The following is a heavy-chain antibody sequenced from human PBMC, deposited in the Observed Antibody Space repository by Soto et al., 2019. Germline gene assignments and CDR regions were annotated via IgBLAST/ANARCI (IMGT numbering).Heavy chain of an antibody. CDR2: INHSGST. D-gene: IGHD3-3*01. J-gene: IGHJ6*03. V-gene: IGHV4-34*01. CDR1: GGSFSGYY. Sequence: SETLSLTCAVYGGSFSGYYWTWIRQPPGKGLEWIGEINHSGSTNYNPSLKSRVTISVDTSKSQFSLKLSSVTAADTAVYDCARGGAGVFGSGYYNYYYMDVWGKGTTVTVSS. CDR3: ARGGAGVFGSGYYNYYYMDV.